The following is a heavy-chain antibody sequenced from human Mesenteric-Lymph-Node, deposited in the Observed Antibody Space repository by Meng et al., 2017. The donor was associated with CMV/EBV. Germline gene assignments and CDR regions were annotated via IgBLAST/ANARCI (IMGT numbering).Heavy chain of an antibody. CDR2: IYYSGST. D-gene: IGHD5-18*01. J-gene: IGHJ4*02. V-gene: IGHV4-4*02. CDR3: ARGVDTAMVRKFDY. Sequence: SGDSVSSFNWCSRVRQAPGKGLQWIGYIYYSGSTYYNPSLKSRVTISVDTSKSQFSLKLSSVTAADTAVYYCARGVDTAMVRKFDYWGQGTLVTVSS. CDR1: GDSVSSFNW.